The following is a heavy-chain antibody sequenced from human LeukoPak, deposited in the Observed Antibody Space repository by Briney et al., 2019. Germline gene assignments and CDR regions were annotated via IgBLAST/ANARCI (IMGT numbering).Heavy chain of an antibody. J-gene: IGHJ5*02. CDR3: ARDPARHCSGGSCYPGWFDP. D-gene: IGHD2-15*01. CDR1: GYTFTSYY. Sequence: ASVKVSCKASGYTFTSYYMHWVRQAPGQGLEWMGIINPSGGSTSYAQKFQGRVTMTRDTSTSTVYMELSSLRSEDTAVYYCARDPARHCSGGSCYPGWFDPWGQGTLVTVSS. CDR2: INPSGGST. V-gene: IGHV1-46*01.